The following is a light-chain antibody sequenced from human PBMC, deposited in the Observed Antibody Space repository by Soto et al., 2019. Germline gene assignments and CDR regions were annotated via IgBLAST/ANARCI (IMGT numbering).Light chain of an antibody. J-gene: IGKJ5*01. CDR3: QQYYSYPLT. Sequence: AIRMTQSPSSFSASTGDRVTITCRASQGISSYLAWYQQKPGKAPKLLIYAASTLQSGVPSRFSGGGSGTDFTLTISCLLSEDFATYYCQQYYSYPLTFGQGTRLEIK. V-gene: IGKV1-8*01. CDR1: QGISSY. CDR2: AAS.